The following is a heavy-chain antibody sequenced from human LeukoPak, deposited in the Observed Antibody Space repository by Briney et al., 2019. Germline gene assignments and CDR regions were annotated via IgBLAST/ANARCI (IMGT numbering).Heavy chain of an antibody. Sequence: GGSLRLSCVASGFTFRSYEMNWVRQAPGKGLEWVSYISSSGSTIYYADSVKGRFTISRENAKNSLYLQMNSLRAEDTAVYYCARDDAMGATIDYWGQGTLVTVSS. J-gene: IGHJ4*02. D-gene: IGHD1-26*01. CDR1: GFTFRSYE. V-gene: IGHV3-48*03. CDR3: ARDDAMGATIDY. CDR2: ISSSGSTI.